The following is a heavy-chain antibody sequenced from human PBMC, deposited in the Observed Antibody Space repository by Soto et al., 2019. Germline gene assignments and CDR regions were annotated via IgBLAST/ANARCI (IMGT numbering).Heavy chain of an antibody. J-gene: IGHJ4*02. CDR2: IGGSGRTT. D-gene: IGHD3-22*01. CDR1: AFTFNNYA. Sequence: EVQLLESGGGLVQPGGSLSLSCAASAFTFNNYAMSWVRQAPGKGLEWVSGIGGSGRTTYYADSVKGRFTISRDNSNNTLCLQMNSLRAEDTAVYYCAKSRYYDSSGDFYDYWGQGTLVTVSS. V-gene: IGHV3-23*01. CDR3: AKSRYYDSSGDFYDY.